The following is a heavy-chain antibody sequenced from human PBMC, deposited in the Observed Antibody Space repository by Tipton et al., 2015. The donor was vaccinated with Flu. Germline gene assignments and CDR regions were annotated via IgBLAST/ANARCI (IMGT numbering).Heavy chain of an antibody. V-gene: IGHV4-59*01. D-gene: IGHD6-25*01. CDR1: GGSISSYY. CDR3: ARVRGYSSGYEDY. J-gene: IGHJ4*02. CDR2: IYYSGST. Sequence: TLSLTCTVSGGSISSYYWSWIRQPPGKGLEWIGYIYYSGSTNYNPSLKSRVTISVDTSKNQFSLKLSSVTAADTAVYYCARVRGYSSGYEDYWGQGTLVTVSS.